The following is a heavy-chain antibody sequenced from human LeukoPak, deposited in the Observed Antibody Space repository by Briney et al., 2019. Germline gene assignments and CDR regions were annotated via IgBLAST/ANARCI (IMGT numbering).Heavy chain of an antibody. CDR2: IERDGSKQ. J-gene: IGHJ4*02. V-gene: IGHV3-7*01. D-gene: IGHD6-13*01. CDR1: GLTFSSFW. Sequence: GGSLRLSCAASGLTFSSFWMTWVRQAPGKGLEWVANIERDGSKQTYVDSVKGRFTISRDNAKNSLYLQMSSLRAGDTAVYYCATAPAAADSFWGQGTLVAVSS. CDR3: ATAPAAADSF.